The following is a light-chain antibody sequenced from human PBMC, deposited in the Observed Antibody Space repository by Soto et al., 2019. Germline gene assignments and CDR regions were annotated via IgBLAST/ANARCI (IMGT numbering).Light chain of an antibody. Sequence: VQMSQSPSSLSASVGDRVTITCQASQDISNYLNWYQQKPGKAPKLLIYDASNLETGVPSRFSGSGSGTDFTLTISRLQPEDFATYYCQQANSFPLTFGGGTKVDIK. V-gene: IGKV1-33*01. CDR2: DAS. CDR3: QQANSFPLT. J-gene: IGKJ4*01. CDR1: QDISNY.